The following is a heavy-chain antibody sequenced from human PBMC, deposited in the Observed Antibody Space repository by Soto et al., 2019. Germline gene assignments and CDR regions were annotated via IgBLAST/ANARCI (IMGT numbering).Heavy chain of an antibody. CDR1: GITYSTYA. V-gene: IGHV1-3*01. CDR2: INAGEGYT. J-gene: IGHJ5*02. CDR3: ARAISGYVT. Sequence: QVHLVQSGAEVKNPGASVRVSCKASGITYSTYAIHRVRQAPGQGLEWMGWINAGEGYTRYSQDFQGRVTLTTVTSASTTYMDLSKLTFEDTGVYYCARAISGYVTWGQGTQVTVSS. D-gene: IGHD6-25*01.